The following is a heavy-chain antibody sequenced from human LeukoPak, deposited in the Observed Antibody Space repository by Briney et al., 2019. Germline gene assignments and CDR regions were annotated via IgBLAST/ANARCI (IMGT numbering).Heavy chain of an antibody. CDR1: GFTFSSYE. Sequence: PGGSLRLSCAASGFTFSSYEMNWVRQAPGKGLEWVSYISSSGSTIYYADSVKGRFTISRDNSKNTLYLQMNSLRAEDTAVYYGILTNGIMDWGQGTLVTVSS. D-gene: IGHD3-9*01. J-gene: IGHJ4*02. CDR3: ILTNGIMD. CDR2: ISSSGSTI. V-gene: IGHV3-48*03.